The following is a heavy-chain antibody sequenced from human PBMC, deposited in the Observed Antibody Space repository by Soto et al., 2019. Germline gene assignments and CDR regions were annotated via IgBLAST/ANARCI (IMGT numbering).Heavy chain of an antibody. Sequence: QVQLVQSGAEVKKPGSSVKVSCKASGGTFSSYAISWVRQAPGQGLEWMGGIIPIFGTANYAQKFQGRVTITADESTRRAYRELRSLRFEDTAVDDGAVAVDPGDYGGGGYFDYWGQGTLVTVSS. CDR1: GGTFSSYA. V-gene: IGHV1-69*01. J-gene: IGHJ4*02. CDR2: IIPIFGTA. D-gene: IGHD4-17*01. CDR3: AVAVDPGDYGGGGYFDY.